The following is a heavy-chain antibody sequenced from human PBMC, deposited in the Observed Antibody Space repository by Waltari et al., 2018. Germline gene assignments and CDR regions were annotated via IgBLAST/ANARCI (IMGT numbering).Heavy chain of an antibody. CDR2: IYYSGST. CDR3: ARETRMTTVSLQGWFDP. CDR1: GGSISSGDYY. V-gene: IGHV4-30-4*08. J-gene: IGHJ5*02. Sequence: QVQLQESGPGLVKPSQTLSLTCTVSGGSISSGDYYWSWIRQPPGKGLEWLGYIYYSGSTYYNPSLKSRVTISVDTSKNQFSLKLSSVTAADTAVYYCARETRMTTVSLQGWFDPWGQGTLVTVSS. D-gene: IGHD4-17*01.